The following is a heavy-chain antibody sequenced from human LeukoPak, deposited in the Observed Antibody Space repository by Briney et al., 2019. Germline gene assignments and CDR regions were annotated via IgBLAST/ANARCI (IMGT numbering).Heavy chain of an antibody. Sequence: SETLSLTCAVYVGSFRGFYWTWIRQPPGKGLEWSGEINHSGSTNYNTSLKSRVTISVDTSKNQFSLKLSSVTAADTAVYYCARDLWFGESRVDYYGMDVWGQGTTVTVSS. CDR2: INHSGST. J-gene: IGHJ6*02. D-gene: IGHD3-10*01. CDR1: VGSFRGFY. CDR3: ARDLWFGESRVDYYGMDV. V-gene: IGHV4-34*01.